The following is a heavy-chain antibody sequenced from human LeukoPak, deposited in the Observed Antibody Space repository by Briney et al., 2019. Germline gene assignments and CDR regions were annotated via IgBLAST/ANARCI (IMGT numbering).Heavy chain of an antibody. CDR2: ISGSGGST. CDR3: ARDLGQYYDTSDNWFDP. J-gene: IGHJ5*02. Sequence: GGSLRLSCAASGFTFSTYAMSWVRQAPGKGLEWVSAISGSGGSTYYADSVKGRFTISRDNSKNTLYLQMNSLRAEDTAVYYCARDLGQYYDTSDNWFDPWGQGTLVTVSS. D-gene: IGHD3-22*01. V-gene: IGHV3-23*01. CDR1: GFTFSTYA.